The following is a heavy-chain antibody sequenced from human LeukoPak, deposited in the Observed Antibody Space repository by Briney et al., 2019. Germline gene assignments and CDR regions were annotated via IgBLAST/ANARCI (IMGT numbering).Heavy chain of an antibody. Sequence: GRSLRLSCAASGFTFSSYGMHWVRQAPGKGLEWVAVISYDGSNKYYADSVKGRFTISRDNSKNTLYLQMNSLRAEDTAVYYCAKDLLPVAGTSADYWGQGTLVTVSS. CDR3: AKDLLPVAGTSADY. D-gene: IGHD6-19*01. CDR2: ISYDGSNK. J-gene: IGHJ4*02. V-gene: IGHV3-30*18. CDR1: GFTFSSYG.